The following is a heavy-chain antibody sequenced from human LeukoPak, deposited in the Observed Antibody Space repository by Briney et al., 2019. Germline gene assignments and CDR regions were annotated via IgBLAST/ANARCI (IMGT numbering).Heavy chain of an antibody. D-gene: IGHD6-19*01. J-gene: IGHJ4*02. V-gene: IGHV4-34*01. CDR2: INHSGST. CDR1: GGSFSGYY. Sequence: PSETLSLTCAVYGGSFSGYYWSWIRQPPGKGLEWIGEINHSGSTNYNPSLKSRVTISVDTSKNQFSLKLSSVTAADTAVYYCARTPQWLDYWSQGTLVTVSS. CDR3: ARTPQWLDY.